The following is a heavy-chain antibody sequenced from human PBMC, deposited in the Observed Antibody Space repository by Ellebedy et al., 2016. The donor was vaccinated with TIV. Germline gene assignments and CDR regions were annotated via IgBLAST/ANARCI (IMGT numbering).Heavy chain of an antibody. J-gene: IGHJ4*02. CDR2: ISYDGSSK. CDR3: ARDLDKSSCWYGGAAY. D-gene: IGHD6-19*01. CDR1: GFTFNSYA. V-gene: IGHV3-30-3*01. Sequence: GESLKISCAASGFTFNSYAMHWVRQAPGKGLEWVAVISYDGSSKYYADSVKGRFTISRDNSITTLYLEMNSLREEDTAVYYCARDLDKSSCWYGGAAYWGQGTLVTVSS.